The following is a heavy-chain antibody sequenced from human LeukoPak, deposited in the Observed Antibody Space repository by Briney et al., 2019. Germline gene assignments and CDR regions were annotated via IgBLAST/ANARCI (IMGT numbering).Heavy chain of an antibody. CDR3: ARAPFGGVTFDP. Sequence: GGSLGLSCAASGFTFSSYSMNWVRQAPGKGLEWVSSISSSSGYIYYADSVKGRFTISRDNAKNSLYLQMNSLRAEDTAVYYCARAPFGGVTFDPWGQGTLVTVSS. CDR1: GFTFSSYS. CDR2: ISSSSGYI. D-gene: IGHD2-8*02. J-gene: IGHJ5*02. V-gene: IGHV3-21*01.